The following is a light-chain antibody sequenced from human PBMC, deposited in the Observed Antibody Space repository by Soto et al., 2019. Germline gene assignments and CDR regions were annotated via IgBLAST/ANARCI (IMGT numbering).Light chain of an antibody. J-gene: IGKJ1*01. CDR1: QNINSW. V-gene: IGKV1-5*01. Sequence: DIQMTQSPSTLSASVGDRVTITCRASQNINSWLAWYQQKPGKAPNLLIYDASTLESGVPSRFSGSGSGTEFTLTISSLQPEDFATYYCQQYNGLPTWTFGQGTKVDIK. CDR3: QQYNGLPTWT. CDR2: DAS.